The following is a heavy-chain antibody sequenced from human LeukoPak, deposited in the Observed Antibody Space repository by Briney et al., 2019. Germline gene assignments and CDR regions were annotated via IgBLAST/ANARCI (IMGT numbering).Heavy chain of an antibody. V-gene: IGHV1-18*01. CDR1: GYTFTSYG. J-gene: IGHJ4*02. CDR2: ISAYNGNT. CDR3: ARDRRRYYYDSSGYHGDY. D-gene: IGHD3-22*01. Sequence: ASVKVSCKASGYTFTSYGISWVRQAPGQGLEWMGWISAYNGNTNYAQKLQGRVTMTTDTSTSTAYMELRSLRSDDTAVYYCARDRRRYYYDSSGYHGDYWGQGTLVTVSS.